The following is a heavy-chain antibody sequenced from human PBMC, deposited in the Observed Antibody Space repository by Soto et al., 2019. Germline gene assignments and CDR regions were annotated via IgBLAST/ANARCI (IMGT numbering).Heavy chain of an antibody. CDR2: ISYDGSNK. Sequence: GGSLRLSCAASGFTFSSYGMHWVRQAPGKGLEWVAVISYDGSNKYYADSVKDRFTISRDNSKNTLYLQMNSLRAEDTAVYYCAKPLTFGGVIDPDYYFNYWGQGTLVTVSS. CDR1: GFTFSSYG. J-gene: IGHJ4*02. CDR3: AKPLTFGGVIDPDYYFNY. V-gene: IGHV3-30*18. D-gene: IGHD3-16*02.